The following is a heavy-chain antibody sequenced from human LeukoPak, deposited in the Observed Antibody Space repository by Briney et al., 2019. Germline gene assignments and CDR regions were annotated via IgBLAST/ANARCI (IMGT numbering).Heavy chain of an antibody. Sequence: GALRLSCAASGFTVSSNYMSWVRQAPGKGLEWVSVIYSGGSTFYADSVKGRFSISRDNSKNTLYLQMNSLRAEDTAVYYCAKGGGAAMGDYFDYWGQGTLVTVSS. D-gene: IGHD5-18*01. V-gene: IGHV3-66*01. CDR2: IYSGGST. J-gene: IGHJ4*02. CDR1: GFTVSSNY. CDR3: AKGGGAAMGDYFDY.